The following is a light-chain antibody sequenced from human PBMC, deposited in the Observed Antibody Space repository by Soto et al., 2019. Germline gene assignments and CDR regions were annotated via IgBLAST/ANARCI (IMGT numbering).Light chain of an antibody. Sequence: DIQMTQSPSSRSASVGDRVTITCQASQDMSNEVNWYQQKPGKVPKLLIYDASNLETGVPSRFSGSGSGTDFTFTISSLQPEDIATYYCQQYDNLPITFGQGTRLEIK. V-gene: IGKV1-33*01. CDR3: QQYDNLPIT. CDR1: QDMSNE. CDR2: DAS. J-gene: IGKJ5*01.